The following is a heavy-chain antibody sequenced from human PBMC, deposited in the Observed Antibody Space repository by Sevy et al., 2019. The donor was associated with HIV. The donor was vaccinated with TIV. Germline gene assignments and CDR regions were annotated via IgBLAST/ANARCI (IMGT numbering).Heavy chain of an antibody. D-gene: IGHD3-22*01. J-gene: IGHJ4*02. V-gene: IGHV3-48*03. CDR3: ARATYYYDTSGPYFFDF. Sequence: PGGSLRLSCIASGFIFSNYEMNWVRQAPGKGLEWVSYITSSGSTKHYADSVKGRFTISRDNGKNSIYLQMNSLRAEDTAVYYCARATYYYDTSGPYFFDFWGQGTLVTVSS. CDR2: ITSSGSTK. CDR1: GFIFSNYE.